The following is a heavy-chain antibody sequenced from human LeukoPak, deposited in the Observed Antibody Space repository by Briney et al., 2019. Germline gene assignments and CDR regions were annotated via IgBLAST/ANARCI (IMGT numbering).Heavy chain of an antibody. CDR2: IYHSGST. CDR3: ARVTIPGVVTPPLPSTIYFDI. D-gene: IGHD4-23*01. V-gene: IGHV4-4*02. Sequence: SETLSLTCAVSGGSISSSNWWSWVRQPPGKGLEWIGEIYHSGSTNYNPSLKSRVTISVDKSKNQFSLKLSSVTAADTAVYYCARVTIPGVVTPPLPSTIYFDIWGQGTMVTVSS. J-gene: IGHJ3*02. CDR1: GGSISSSNW.